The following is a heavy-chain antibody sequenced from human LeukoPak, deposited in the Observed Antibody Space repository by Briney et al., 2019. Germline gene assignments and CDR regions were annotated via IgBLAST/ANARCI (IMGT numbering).Heavy chain of an antibody. V-gene: IGHV3-23*01. J-gene: IGHJ6*02. CDR1: GFTFSSYA. CDR3: AKRAVADSGLYYYGMDV. CDR2: ISGSGGST. D-gene: IGHD6-19*01. Sequence: GGSLRLSCAASGFTFSSYAMSWVRQAPGKGLEWVSAISGSGGSTYYADSVKGRFTISRGNSKNTLYLQMNSLRAEDTAVYYCAKRAVADSGLYYYGMDVWGQGTTVTVSS.